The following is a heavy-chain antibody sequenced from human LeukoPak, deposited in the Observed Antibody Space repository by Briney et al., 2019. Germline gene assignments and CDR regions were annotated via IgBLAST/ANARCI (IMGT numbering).Heavy chain of an antibody. Sequence: PSETLSLTCTVSGGSISSYYWSWIRQPPGKGLEWIAYIYYSGSTNYNPSLNSRVTLSVDTSKNQFSLELNSVTAADTAVYYCAKVGYCDAGPCYFDSWGQGTLVTVSS. CDR3: AKVGYCDAGPCYFDS. D-gene: IGHD2-15*01. CDR1: GGSISSYY. V-gene: IGHV4-59*08. J-gene: IGHJ4*02. CDR2: IYYSGST.